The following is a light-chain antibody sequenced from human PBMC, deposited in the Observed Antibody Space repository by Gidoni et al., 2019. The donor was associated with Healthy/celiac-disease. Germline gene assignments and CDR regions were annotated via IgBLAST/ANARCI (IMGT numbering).Light chain of an antibody. Sequence: EVVMTQSPATLSVSPGERATLSCRASQSVSSNLAWYQQKPGQAPRLLIYGASTRATGIPARFSGSGSGTEFTLTISSLQSEDFAVYYCQQYNNWPPVTFGQGTKVEIK. CDR1: QSVSSN. CDR3: QQYNNWPPVT. J-gene: IGKJ1*01. CDR2: GAS. V-gene: IGKV3-15*01.